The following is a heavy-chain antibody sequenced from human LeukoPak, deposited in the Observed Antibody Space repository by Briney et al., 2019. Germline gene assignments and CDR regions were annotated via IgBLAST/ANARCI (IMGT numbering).Heavy chain of an antibody. V-gene: IGHV4-38-2*01. CDR1: VFSIRNGYY. D-gene: IGHD3-22*01. Sequence: SETLSLTCAVSVFSIRNGYYWGWSRQPPGKGLEWIGSIYHSGSTYYNPSLKSRVTISVDTSKNQFSLKLISVTAADTAVYYCGKYNSGYYYYFDYWGQGTLVTVSS. CDR2: IYHSGST. J-gene: IGHJ4*02. CDR3: GKYNSGYYYYFDY.